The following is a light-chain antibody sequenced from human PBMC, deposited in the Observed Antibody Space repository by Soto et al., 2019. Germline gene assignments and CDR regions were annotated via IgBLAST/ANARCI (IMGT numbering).Light chain of an antibody. CDR1: QSLSSSY. J-gene: IGKJ4*01. V-gene: IGKV3-20*01. Sequence: IGWTQSPGPLSLSPGERATLSCRASQSLSSSYLVWYQQKPGQAPRLLIYGASSRATGIPDRFSGSGSGTDFTLTISRLEPEDFAVYYCQQYGSAPSFGGGTRMEIK. CDR3: QQYGSAPS. CDR2: GAS.